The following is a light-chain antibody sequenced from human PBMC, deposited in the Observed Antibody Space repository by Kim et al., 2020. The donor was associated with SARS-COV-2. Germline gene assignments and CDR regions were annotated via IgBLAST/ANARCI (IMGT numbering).Light chain of an antibody. V-gene: IGLV3-19*01. Sequence: LGQTVKITCQGGSLRTYFPSWFHQRPGQAPILVFYGRNNRPSGISDRFSGSISENTASLTITGAQAEDEGDYYCNSRDTSGSRPVIFGGGTQLTV. CDR3: NSRDTSGSRPVI. J-gene: IGLJ2*01. CDR2: GRN. CDR1: SLRTYF.